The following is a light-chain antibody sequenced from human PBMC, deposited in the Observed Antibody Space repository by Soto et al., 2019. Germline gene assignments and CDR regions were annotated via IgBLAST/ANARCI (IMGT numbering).Light chain of an antibody. CDR2: DAS. J-gene: IGKJ4*01. Sequence: EIVLTQSPATLSLSPGERATLSCRASQSVSSYLAWYPQHPGQAPRLLIYDASNRATGIPARFSGSGSGTDFTLTISSLEPEDFAVYYCQQRSNWPHLTFGGGTKVEIK. CDR3: QQRSNWPHLT. V-gene: IGKV3-11*01. CDR1: QSVSSY.